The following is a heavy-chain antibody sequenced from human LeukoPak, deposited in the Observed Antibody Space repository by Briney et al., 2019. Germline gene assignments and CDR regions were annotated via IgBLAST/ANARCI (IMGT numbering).Heavy chain of an antibody. CDR1: GGSISTYY. D-gene: IGHD6-13*01. CDR2: IYYSGAT. V-gene: IGHV4-59*01. J-gene: IGHJ4*02. Sequence: SETLSLTCTVSGGSISTYYWNWIRQPPVKVLEWIGYIYYSGATNYNPSLKSRVTISVDTSKNQFSLKLSSVTAADTAVYYCARGVYIAAAQDGFWGQGTLVTVSS. CDR3: ARGVYIAAAQDGF.